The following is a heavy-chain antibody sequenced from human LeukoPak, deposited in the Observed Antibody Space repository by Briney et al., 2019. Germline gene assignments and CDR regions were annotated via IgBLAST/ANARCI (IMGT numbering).Heavy chain of an antibody. CDR3: AKEGFRGYSYGYDY. CDR2: ISGSGDST. Sequence: GGSLRLSCAASGFTFSSYAMSWVRQAPGKGLEWVSAISGSGDSTYYADSVKGRFTISRDNSKNTLYLQMNSLRAEDTAVYYCAKEGFRGYSYGYDYWGQGTLVTVSS. CDR1: GFTFSSYA. J-gene: IGHJ4*02. V-gene: IGHV3-23*01. D-gene: IGHD5-18*01.